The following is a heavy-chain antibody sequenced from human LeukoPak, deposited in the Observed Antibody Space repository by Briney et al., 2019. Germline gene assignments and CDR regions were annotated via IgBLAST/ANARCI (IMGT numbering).Heavy chain of an antibody. CDR2: RYENGGT. CDR3: AGDSGSYSFAS. V-gene: IGHV4-59*11. D-gene: IGHD1-26*01. Sequence: SETLSLTCTVSGGFISSHYWSWIRQPPGKGLEWIGCRYENGGTNYNPSLESRVTLSVDTSKNQFSRRLTSVTAADTAVYFCAGDSGSYSFASWGQGTLVTVSS. CDR1: GGFISSHY. J-gene: IGHJ4*02.